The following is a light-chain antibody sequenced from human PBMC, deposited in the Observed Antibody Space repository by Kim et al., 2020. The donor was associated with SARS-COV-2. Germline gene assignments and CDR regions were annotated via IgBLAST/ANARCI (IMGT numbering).Light chain of an antibody. CDR2: AAF. Sequence: SVGDRVTITCRARQSIDIYLNWYQQKAGKAPKLLIFAAFTLQSGVPSRFSGSGSATDFTLTISSLQPEDFATYYCQCSHTTPRGTFGQGTKVDIK. V-gene: IGKV1-39*01. CDR1: QSIDIY. CDR3: QCSHTTPRGT. J-gene: IGKJ1*01.